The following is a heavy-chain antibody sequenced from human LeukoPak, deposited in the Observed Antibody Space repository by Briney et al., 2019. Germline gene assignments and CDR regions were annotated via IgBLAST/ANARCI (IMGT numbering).Heavy chain of an antibody. CDR2: INPNSGGT. CDR1: GYTFTGYY. D-gene: IGHD1-26*01. CDR3: ARGIVGATQRLYYYYYYYMDV. J-gene: IGHJ6*03. V-gene: IGHV1-2*02. Sequence: ASVKVSCKASGYTFTGYYMHWVRQAPGQGLEWMGWINPNSGGTNYAQKFQGRVTMTRDTSISTAYMELSRLRSDDTAVYYCARGIVGATQRLYYYYYYYMDVWGKGTTVTISS.